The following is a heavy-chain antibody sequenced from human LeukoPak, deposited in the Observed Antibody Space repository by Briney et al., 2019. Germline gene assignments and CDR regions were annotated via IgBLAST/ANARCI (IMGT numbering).Heavy chain of an antibody. CDR1: GYTFTSYY. V-gene: IGHV1-46*01. CDR2: INPSGGST. D-gene: IGHD2-2*01. CDR3: ARDCSSASCYIYGNAFDI. Sequence: ASVKVSCKASGYTFTSYYMHWVRQAPGQGLEWMGIINPSGGSTSYAQKFQGRVTMTRDTSTSTVYMELSSLRSEDTAVYYCARDCSSASCYIYGNAFDIWGQGTMVTVSS. J-gene: IGHJ3*02.